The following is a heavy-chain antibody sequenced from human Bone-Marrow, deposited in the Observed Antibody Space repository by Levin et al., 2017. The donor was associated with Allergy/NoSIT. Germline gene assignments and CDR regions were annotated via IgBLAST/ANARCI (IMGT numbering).Heavy chain of an antibody. CDR1: GFTFSSYS. D-gene: IGHD2-2*01. CDR3: ARSSAAAAILIAPPKFDP. J-gene: IGHJ5*02. CDR2: ISSSSSYI. V-gene: IGHV3-21*01. Sequence: KTGGSLRLSCAASGFTFSSYSMNWVRQAPGKGLEWVSSISSSSSYIYYADSVKGRFTISRDNAKNSLYLQMNSLRAEDTAVYYCARSSAAAAILIAPPKFDPWGQGTLVTVSS.